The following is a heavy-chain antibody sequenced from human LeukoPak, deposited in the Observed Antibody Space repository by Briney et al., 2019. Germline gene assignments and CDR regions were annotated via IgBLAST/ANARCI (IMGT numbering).Heavy chain of an antibody. J-gene: IGHJ4*02. CDR3: AKAHDLYYYDSSGYYFLDY. D-gene: IGHD3-22*01. CDR1: GFTFRRYA. V-gene: IGHV3-23*01. CDR2: ISGSCDST. Sequence: PGGSLRLSCAASGFTFRRYAMSWVRQAPGEGLDWVSAISGSCDSTLYAVSVKGRLTISRDNSKNTLYLQINSLRAEDTAVYYCAKAHDLYYYDSSGYYFLDYWGQGTLVTVSS.